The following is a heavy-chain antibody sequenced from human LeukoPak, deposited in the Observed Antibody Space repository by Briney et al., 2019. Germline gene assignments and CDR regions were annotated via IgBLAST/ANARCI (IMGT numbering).Heavy chain of an antibody. J-gene: IGHJ4*02. V-gene: IGHV1-2*02. Sequence: ASVNVSCKASGYTFTGYYMHWVRQAPGQGLEWMGWINPNSGGTNYAQKFQGRVTMTRDTSISTAYMELSRLRSDDTAVYYCARARGYFDWLPPFDYWGQGTLVTVSS. CDR3: ARARGYFDWLPPFDY. D-gene: IGHD3-9*01. CDR2: INPNSGGT. CDR1: GYTFTGYY.